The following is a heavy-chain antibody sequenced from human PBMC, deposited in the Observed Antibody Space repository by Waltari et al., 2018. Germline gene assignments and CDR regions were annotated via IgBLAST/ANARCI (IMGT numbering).Heavy chain of an antibody. CDR3: ARLVVPAENYYYGMDV. CDR2: INHSGST. D-gene: IGHD2-2*01. Sequence: QVQLQQWGAGLLKPSETLSLTCAVYGGSFSGYYWSWIRQPPGKGLEWIGEINHSGSTNSNPSRKSRVTISVDTSKNQFSLKLSSVTAADTAVYYCARLVVPAENYYYGMDVWGQGTTVTVSS. CDR1: GGSFSGYY. J-gene: IGHJ6*02. V-gene: IGHV4-34*01.